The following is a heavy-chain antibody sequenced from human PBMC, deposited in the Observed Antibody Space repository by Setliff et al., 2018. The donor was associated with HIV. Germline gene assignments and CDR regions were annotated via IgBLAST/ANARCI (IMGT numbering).Heavy chain of an antibody. CDR1: GGSISNYY. CDR3: ARDLPYNYGHAGLDY. J-gene: IGHJ4*03. V-gene: IGHV4-59*01. D-gene: IGHD5-18*01. CDR2: IYYSESADY. Sequence: SETLSLTCTVSGGSISNYYWNWIRQSPGKGLEWIGYIYYSESADYNYNPSLKSRVTISVDTSKSQFSLNLSSVTAADTVMYYCARDLPYNYGHAGLDYWGPETLLVTVSS.